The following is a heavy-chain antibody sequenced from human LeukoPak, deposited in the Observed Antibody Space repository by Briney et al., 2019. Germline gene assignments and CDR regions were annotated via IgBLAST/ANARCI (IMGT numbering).Heavy chain of an antibody. V-gene: IGHV1-18*01. J-gene: IGHJ5*02. Sequence: ASVKVSCKASGYTFTTHGIAWVRQAPGQGLEWMGWISAHNGNANYAQSLQGRVTMTTDTSTSTAYMELRSLRSDDTAVYYCARDGRVAAAGTADWFDPWGQGTLVTVSS. D-gene: IGHD6-13*01. CDR3: ARDGRVAAAGTADWFDP. CDR2: ISAHNGNA. CDR1: GYTFTTHG.